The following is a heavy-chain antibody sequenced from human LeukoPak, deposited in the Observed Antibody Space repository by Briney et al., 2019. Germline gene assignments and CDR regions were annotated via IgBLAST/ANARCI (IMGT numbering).Heavy chain of an antibody. CDR1: GVTISSYV. V-gene: IGHV3-23*01. J-gene: IGHJ6*02. Sequence: GGTLRLSCAASGVTISSYVRSWVRQAPGKGLEWVSDISCSGDSTYYAHSVKGRFTISRDKSKNTLYLQMNSLRAEDTAVYYCAKDLHRYYYHGMDVWGQGTTVTVSS. CDR2: ISCSGDST. CDR3: AKDLHRYYYHGMDV.